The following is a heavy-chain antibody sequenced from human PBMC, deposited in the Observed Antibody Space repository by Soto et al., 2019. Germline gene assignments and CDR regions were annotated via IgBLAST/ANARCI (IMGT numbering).Heavy chain of an antibody. D-gene: IGHD4-17*01. CDR3: AIADYGDDDY. CDR2: IKAYSGNT. J-gene: IGHJ4*02. V-gene: IGHV1-18*01. CDR1: GYTFPSST. Sequence: QVQLVQSGAEVKKPGASVKVSCKASGYTFPSSTITWLRQAPGQGLEWMGWIKAYSGNTNCAQKLQGRVTMTTDTSTNTAYMELGSLTSDDTAMYYFAIADYGDDDYWGQGTRVTVSS.